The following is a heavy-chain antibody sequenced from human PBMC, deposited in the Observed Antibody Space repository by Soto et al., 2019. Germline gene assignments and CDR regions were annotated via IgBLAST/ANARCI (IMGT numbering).Heavy chain of an antibody. Sequence: ASVKVSCKASGYTFTSYAMHWVRQAPGQRLEWMGWINAGNGNTKYSQKFQGRVTITRDTSASTAYMELSSLRSEDTAVYYCARDYDFWGGGYYYYGIDVWGQGTTVTVSS. CDR1: GYTFTSYA. J-gene: IGHJ6*02. V-gene: IGHV1-3*01. D-gene: IGHD3-3*01. CDR3: ARDYDFWGGGYYYYGIDV. CDR2: INAGNGNT.